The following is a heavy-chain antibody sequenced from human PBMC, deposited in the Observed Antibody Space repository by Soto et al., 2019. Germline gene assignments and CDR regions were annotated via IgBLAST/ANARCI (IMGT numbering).Heavy chain of an antibody. V-gene: IGHV3-30-3*01. CDR2: ISYDGSNK. D-gene: IGHD6-13*01. Sequence: GGSLRLSCAASGFTFSSYAMHWVRQAPGKGLEWVAVISYDGSNKYYADSVKGRFTISRDNSKNTLYLQMNSLRAEDTAVYYCARDRSSLGPDYWGQGNLVTGS. J-gene: IGHJ4*02. CDR1: GFTFSSYA. CDR3: ARDRSSLGPDY.